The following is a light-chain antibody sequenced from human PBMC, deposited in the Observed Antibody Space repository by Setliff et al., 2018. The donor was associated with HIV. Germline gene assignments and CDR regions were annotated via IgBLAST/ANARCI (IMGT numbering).Light chain of an antibody. CDR1: SSDVGDYNY. Sequence: QSALTQPASVSGSPGQSITISCTGASSDVGDYNYFSWYQQHPGKAPKLMIYGVTNRPSGISNRFSGSKSGDTASLTISGLQAEDEADYYCGSYTSSDTPDVFGTGTKVTVL. J-gene: IGLJ1*01. V-gene: IGLV2-14*01. CDR3: GSYTSSDTPDV. CDR2: GVT.